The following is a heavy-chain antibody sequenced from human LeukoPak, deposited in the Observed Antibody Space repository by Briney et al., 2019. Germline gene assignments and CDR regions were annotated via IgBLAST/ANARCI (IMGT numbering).Heavy chain of an antibody. CDR2: LSGSGAAT. Sequence: GGSLRLSCAASGFTFSSYAISWVRHAPGRGLEWVSGLSGSGAATYYAHAVKGRFTIPRDNSKNMVYLEMNSVRVEDSAVYYCAKRSVSGAVSPRFGYFDYWGQGTLVTVSS. D-gene: IGHD3-3*01. J-gene: IGHJ4*02. V-gene: IGHV3-23*01. CDR3: AKRSVSGAVSPRFGYFDY. CDR1: GFTFSSYA.